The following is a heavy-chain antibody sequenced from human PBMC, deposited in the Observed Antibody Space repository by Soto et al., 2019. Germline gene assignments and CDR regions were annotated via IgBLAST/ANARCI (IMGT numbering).Heavy chain of an antibody. D-gene: IGHD3-3*01. CDR2: ISYDGSNK. CDR3: AKGGDFWSGYPAEYYYYYYMDV. J-gene: IGHJ6*03. V-gene: IGHV3-30*18. CDR1: GFTFSSYG. Sequence: GGSLRLSCAASGFTFSSYGMHWVRQAPGKGLEWVAVISYDGSNKYYADSVKGRFTISRDNSKNTLYLQMNSLRAEDTAVYYCAKGGDFWSGYPAEYYYYYYMDVWGKGTTVTVSS.